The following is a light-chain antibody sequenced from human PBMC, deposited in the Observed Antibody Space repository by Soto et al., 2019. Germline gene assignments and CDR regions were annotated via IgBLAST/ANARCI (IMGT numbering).Light chain of an antibody. CDR1: QSVSNN. V-gene: IGKV3-15*01. CDR2: GAS. J-gene: IGKJ4*01. CDR3: QQYNDLRVLT. Sequence: EIVMTQSPATLSVSPGERATLSCRASQSVSNNLAWYQQKPGQPPRLLIYGASTRATGIPARFSGSGSGTEFTLTISSLQAEDFAGYYCQQYNDLRVLTFGGGTKVEIK.